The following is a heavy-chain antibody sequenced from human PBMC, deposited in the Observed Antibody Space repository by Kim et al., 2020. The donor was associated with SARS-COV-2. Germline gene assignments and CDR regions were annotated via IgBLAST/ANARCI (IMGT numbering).Heavy chain of an antibody. D-gene: IGHD6-6*01. J-gene: IGHJ5*02. CDR2: IYHSGST. V-gene: IGHV4-4*02. CDR3: ARGPGDSSSFCFDP. CDR1: GGSISSNNW. Sequence: SETLSLTCGVSGGSISSNNWWSWVRQPPGKGLEWIGEIYHSGSTNYNPSLKSRVTISVDKSKHQFSLNLNSVTAADTAVYYCARGPGDSSSFCFDPWGQGTLVTVSS.